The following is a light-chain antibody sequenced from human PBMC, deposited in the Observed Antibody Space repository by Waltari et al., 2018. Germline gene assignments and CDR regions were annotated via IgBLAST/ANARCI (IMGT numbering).Light chain of an antibody. CDR2: KAS. V-gene: IGKV1-5*03. Sequence: CRASQSVSKWLAWYQQKPGKAPKLLIHKASTLESGVPSRFSGSGSGTEFTLTISSLQPEDFATYYCQQYNSYSLLSFGGGTKVEIK. CDR3: QQYNSYSLLS. CDR1: QSVSKW. J-gene: IGKJ4*01.